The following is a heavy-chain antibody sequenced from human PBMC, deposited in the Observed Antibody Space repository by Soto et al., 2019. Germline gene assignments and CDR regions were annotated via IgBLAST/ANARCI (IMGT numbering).Heavy chain of an antibody. CDR1: GYTFTSYA. J-gene: IGHJ4*02. CDR3: ARDLPPIDY. V-gene: IGHV1-18*01. Sequence: ASVKVSCKASGYTFTSYAISWVRQAPGQGLEWMGWISAYNGNTNYAQKLQGRVTMTTDTSASTAYMELSSLRSEDTAVYYCARDLPPIDYRGQGTLVTVSS. CDR2: ISAYNGNT.